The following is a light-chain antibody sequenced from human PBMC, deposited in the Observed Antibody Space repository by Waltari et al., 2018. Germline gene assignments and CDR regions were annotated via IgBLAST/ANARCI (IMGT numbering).Light chain of an antibody. CDR2: DVS. CDR1: RSEVGGYNY. Sequence: QSALTQPASVSGSPGQSITIHCTGTRSEVGGYNYVSWFQQHPGRAPKLMIYDVSKRPSGVSNRFSGSKSGNAASLTISGLQAEDEADYYCSSYTSISTLVFGVGTKVTVL. V-gene: IGLV2-14*01. CDR3: SSYTSISTLV. J-gene: IGLJ3*02.